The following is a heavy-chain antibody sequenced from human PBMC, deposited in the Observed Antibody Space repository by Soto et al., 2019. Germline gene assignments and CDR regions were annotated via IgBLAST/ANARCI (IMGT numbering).Heavy chain of an antibody. Sequence: GASVKVSCKASGGTFSSYTISWVRQAPGQGLEWMGRIIPILGIANYAQKFQGRVTITADKSTSTAYMELRSLRSDDTAVYYCARGDYYDSSGYPFFDYWGQGTLVTVSS. J-gene: IGHJ4*02. V-gene: IGHV1-69*02. CDR3: ARGDYYDSSGYPFFDY. CDR2: IIPILGIA. CDR1: GGTFSSYT. D-gene: IGHD3-22*01.